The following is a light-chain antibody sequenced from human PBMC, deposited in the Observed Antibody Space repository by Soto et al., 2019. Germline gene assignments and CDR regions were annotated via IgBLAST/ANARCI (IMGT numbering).Light chain of an antibody. CDR2: AAS. CDR1: QSISSY. Sequence: DIQMTQSRSSLSASVGDRVTITCRASQSISSYLNWYQQKPGKAPKLLIYAASTLQSGVPSRFSGSGSGTDFTLTISSLQPEDFATYYCQQSYSTLAPTFGGGTKVDIK. V-gene: IGKV1-39*01. J-gene: IGKJ4*01. CDR3: QQSYSTLAPT.